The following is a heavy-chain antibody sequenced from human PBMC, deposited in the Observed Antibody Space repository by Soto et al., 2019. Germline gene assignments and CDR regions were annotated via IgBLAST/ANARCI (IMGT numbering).Heavy chain of an antibody. CDR3: ASDTLGGAYDFWH. J-gene: IGHJ4*02. CDR2: MSDSGTA. D-gene: IGHD3-3*01. Sequence: VQLMESGGGLVQPGGSLRLSCAASGFTVSSRFMTWIRQAPGKGLEWVSVMSDSGTAYYADSVKGRFTLSRDSSKNTVFLQMNSLRAEDTAVYHCASDTLGGAYDFWHGGQGTLVTVSS. CDR1: GFTVSSRF. V-gene: IGHV3-66*01.